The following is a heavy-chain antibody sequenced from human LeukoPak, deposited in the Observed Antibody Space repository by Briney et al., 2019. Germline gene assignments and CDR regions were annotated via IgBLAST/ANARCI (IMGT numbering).Heavy chain of an antibody. V-gene: IGHV4-39*01. CDR1: GGSISSSSYY. CDR3: ARRPPGDFWSGYYPFDY. D-gene: IGHD3-3*01. J-gene: IGHJ4*02. CDR2: IYYSGST. Sequence: PSETPSLTCTVSGGSISSSSYYWGWIRQPPGKGLEWIGSIYYSGSTYYNPSLKSRVTISVDTSKNQFSLKLSSVTAADTAVYYCARRPPGDFWSGYYPFDYWGQGTLVTVSS.